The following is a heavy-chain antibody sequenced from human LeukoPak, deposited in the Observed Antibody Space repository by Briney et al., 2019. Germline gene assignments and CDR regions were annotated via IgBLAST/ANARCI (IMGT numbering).Heavy chain of an antibody. J-gene: IGHJ4*02. CDR3: ARGPDYDSSGYYYYFDY. D-gene: IGHD3-22*01. CDR1: GGSFSGYY. CDR2: INHSGST. Sequence: PSETLSLTCAVYGGSFSGYYWSWIRQPPGKGLEWIGEINHSGSTNYNPSLKSRVTISVDTSKNQFPLKLSSVTAADTAVYYCARGPDYDSSGYYYYFDYWGQGTLVTVSS. V-gene: IGHV4-34*01.